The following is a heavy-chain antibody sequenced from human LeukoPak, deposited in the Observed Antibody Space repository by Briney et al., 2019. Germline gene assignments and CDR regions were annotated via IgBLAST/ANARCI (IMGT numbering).Heavy chain of an antibody. CDR2: FSGSGGST. CDR3: VKGAGAGSSALHYFDY. D-gene: IGHD2-2*01. V-gene: IGHV3-23*01. J-gene: IGHJ4*02. CDR1: GFTFSSYA. Sequence: GGSLRLSCVASGFTFSSYAMSWVRQARGKGLEWVSAFSGSGGSTYYADSVKGRFTISRDNSKNTLYVQMNSLRAEDTAVYYCVKGAGAGSSALHYFDYWGQGTLVTVSS.